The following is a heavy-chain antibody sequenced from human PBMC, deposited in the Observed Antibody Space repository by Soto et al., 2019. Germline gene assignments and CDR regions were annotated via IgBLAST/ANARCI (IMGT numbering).Heavy chain of an antibody. J-gene: IGHJ6*02. V-gene: IGHV1-18*04. CDR3: AREGKYYDILTGYYKGYYYYGMDV. D-gene: IGHD3-9*01. CDR2: ISAYNGNT. Sequence: ASVKVSCKASGYSFTTYYMHWVRQAPGQGLEWMGWISAYNGNTNYAQKLQGRVTMTTDTSTSTAYMELRSLRSDDTAVYYCAREGKYYDILTGYYKGYYYYGMDVWGQGTTVTVSS. CDR1: GYSFTTYY.